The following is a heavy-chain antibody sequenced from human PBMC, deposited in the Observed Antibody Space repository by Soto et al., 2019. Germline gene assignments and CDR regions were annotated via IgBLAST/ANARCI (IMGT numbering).Heavy chain of an antibody. V-gene: IGHV3-30*03. CDR3: ARGLTGYSSSRPI. CDR2: ISYVGNDK. Sequence: GGSLRLSCAASGFTFSNFGMHWVRQAPGKGLAWVAGISYVGNDKYYADSVRGRFTISRDNAKNSLYLQMNSLRAEDTAVYYCARGLTGYSSSRPIWGQGTMVTVSS. J-gene: IGHJ3*02. D-gene: IGHD6-13*01. CDR1: GFTFSNFG.